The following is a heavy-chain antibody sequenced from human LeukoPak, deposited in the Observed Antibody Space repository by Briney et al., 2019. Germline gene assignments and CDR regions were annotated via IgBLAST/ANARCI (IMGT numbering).Heavy chain of an antibody. D-gene: IGHD4-17*01. CDR3: ARGGPDYGGNSGTNWFDP. CDR1: GGSFSGYY. CDR2: INHSGST. Sequence: SETLSLTCAVYGGSFSGYYWSWIRQPPGKGLEWIGEINHSGSTNYNPSLKSRVTISVDTSKNQFSLKLSSVTAADTAVYYCARGGPDYGGNSGTNWFDPWGQGTLVTVSS. J-gene: IGHJ5*02. V-gene: IGHV4-34*01.